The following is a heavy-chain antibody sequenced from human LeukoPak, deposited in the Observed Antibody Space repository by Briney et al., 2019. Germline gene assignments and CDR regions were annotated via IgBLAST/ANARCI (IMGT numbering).Heavy chain of an antibody. Sequence: PGRSLRLSCAASGFTFSSYAMHWVRQAPGKGLEWVAVISYDGSNKYYADSVKGRFTISRDNSKNTLYLQMNSLRPEDTAVYYCAKGQYNSDLSAFDIWGQGTMVTVSS. CDR3: AKGQYNSDLSAFDI. V-gene: IGHV3-30-3*01. CDR1: GFTFSSYA. D-gene: IGHD6-19*01. CDR2: ISYDGSNK. J-gene: IGHJ3*02.